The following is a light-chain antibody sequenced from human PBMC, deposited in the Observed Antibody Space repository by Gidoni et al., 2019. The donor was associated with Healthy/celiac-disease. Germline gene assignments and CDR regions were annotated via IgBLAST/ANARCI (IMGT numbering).Light chain of an antibody. Sequence: DIEMTQSPSSLSASVGDRVTITCRASQSISSYLNWYQQKPGKAPKLLIYAASSLQSGVPSRFSGSGSGTDFTLTISSLQPEDFATYYCQQSYRPPLLTFGGXTKVEIK. J-gene: IGKJ4*01. CDR2: AAS. V-gene: IGKV1-39*01. CDR1: QSISSY. CDR3: QQSYRPPLLT.